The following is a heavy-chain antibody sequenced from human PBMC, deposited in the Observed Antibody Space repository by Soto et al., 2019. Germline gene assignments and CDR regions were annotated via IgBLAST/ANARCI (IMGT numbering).Heavy chain of an antibody. J-gene: IGHJ4*02. CDR1: GFTFSSYG. CDR3: ATTITGTRSDLYYFDY. D-gene: IGHD1-20*01. V-gene: IGHV3-30*03. CDR2: ISYDGSNK. Sequence: QVQLVESGGGVVQPGRSLRLSCAASGFTFSSYGMHWVRQAPGKGLEWVAVISYDGSNKYYADSVKGRFTISRDNSKNTLYLQMNSLRADDTAVYYCATTITGTRSDLYYFDYWGQGTLVTVSS.